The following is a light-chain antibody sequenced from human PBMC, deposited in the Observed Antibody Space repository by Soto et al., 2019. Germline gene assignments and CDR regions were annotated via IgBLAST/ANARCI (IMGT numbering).Light chain of an antibody. V-gene: IGKV3-11*01. Sequence: EIVLTQSPATLSLSPGERATLSCRASQSVSSYLAWYQQKPGQAPRLLIYEASNRATGIPARFSGSGSGTDFTLTISSLELEDSAVYYCQQRSNWSTFGQGTRLEIK. CDR1: QSVSSY. CDR3: QQRSNWST. J-gene: IGKJ5*01. CDR2: EAS.